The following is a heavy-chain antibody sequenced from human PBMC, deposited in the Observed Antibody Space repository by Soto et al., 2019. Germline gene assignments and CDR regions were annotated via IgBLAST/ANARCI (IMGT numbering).Heavy chain of an antibody. CDR3: AKGGPGYDLVRAAMDV. V-gene: IGHV1-69*01. Sequence: QVQLVQSGAEVRKSGSSLKVSCKASGGTFSNHAFNWVRQARGQGLEWMGSIIPIFGTTYYAQSFQGRVTITADQSTSTAYMELSSLTADDPAFYYCAKGGPGYDLVRAAMDVWGQGTSVTVS. CDR2: IIPIFGTT. D-gene: IGHD3-9*01. CDR1: GGTFSNHA. J-gene: IGHJ6*02.